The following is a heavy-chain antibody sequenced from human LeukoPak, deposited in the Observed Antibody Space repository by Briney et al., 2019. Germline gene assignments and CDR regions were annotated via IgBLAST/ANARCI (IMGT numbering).Heavy chain of an antibody. J-gene: IGHJ4*02. Sequence: QSGGSLRLSCAASGFTFSNYAMSWVRQAPGKGLEWVSAISGSGGSTYYADSVKGRFTISRDNSKNTLYLQMNSLRAEDTAVYYCAKQTGTPGTPFDYWGQGTLVTVSS. CDR2: ISGSGGST. CDR1: GFTFSNYA. CDR3: AKQTGTPGTPFDY. D-gene: IGHD1-14*01. V-gene: IGHV3-23*01.